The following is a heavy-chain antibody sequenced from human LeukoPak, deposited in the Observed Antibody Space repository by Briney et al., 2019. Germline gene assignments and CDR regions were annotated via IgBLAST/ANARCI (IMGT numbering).Heavy chain of an antibody. D-gene: IGHD1-1*01. CDR3: ARESTRFYFDY. CDR1: GLTFSRYA. CDR2: ISGSGGST. V-gene: IGHV3-23*01. J-gene: IGHJ4*02. Sequence: GGSLRLSCAASGLTFSRYAMTWVRQAPGKGLEWVSSISGSGGSTYYADSVKGRFTVSRDNSKNTLYLQMNSLRAEDTAVYYCARESTRFYFDYWGQGTLVTVSS.